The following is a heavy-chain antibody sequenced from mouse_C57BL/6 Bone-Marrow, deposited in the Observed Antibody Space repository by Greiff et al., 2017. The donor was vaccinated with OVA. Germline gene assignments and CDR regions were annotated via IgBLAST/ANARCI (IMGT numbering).Heavy chain of an antibody. CDR3: ARETYYRNSVFAY. V-gene: IGHV3-6*01. CDR2: RSYDGSN. D-gene: IGHD2-5*01. J-gene: IGHJ3*01. Sequence: EVKLVESGPGLVKPSQSLSLTCSVTGYSITSGYYWNWLRPFPGNKLEWMGNRSYDGSNNYNPSLKNRITITRDTSKNQFFLKLYSVTTEDTSTYYCARETYYRNSVFAYWGQGTLVTVSA. CDR1: GYSITSGYY.